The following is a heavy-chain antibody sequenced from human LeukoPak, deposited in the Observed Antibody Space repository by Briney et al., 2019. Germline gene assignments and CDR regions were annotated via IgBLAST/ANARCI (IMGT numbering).Heavy chain of an antibody. CDR1: GFPFIEYS. J-gene: IGHJ4*02. CDR2: IGIDSGNT. Sequence: GGSLRLSCTASGFPFIEYSMNWVRQAPGKGLEWISYIGIDSGNTKYADSVRGRFTISADRAKNSLYLQMNSLRVEDTAVYYCARDHNYAFDNWGQGTLVSVAS. D-gene: IGHD1-1*01. CDR3: ARDHNYAFDN. V-gene: IGHV3-48*01.